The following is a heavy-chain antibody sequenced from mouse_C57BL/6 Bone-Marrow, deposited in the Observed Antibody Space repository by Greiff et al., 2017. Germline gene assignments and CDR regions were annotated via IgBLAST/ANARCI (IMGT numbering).Heavy chain of an antibody. V-gene: IGHV5-4*01. CDR1: GFTFSSYA. CDR3: ARAYLWFAY. D-gene: IGHD2-10*01. Sequence: EVHLVESGGGLVKPGGSLKLSCAASGFTFSSYAMSWVRQTPEQRLEWVATISDGGSFTYYPDNVKGRFTISRDNAKNNLYLQMSHLKSEDTAMYYCARAYLWFAYWGQGTLVTVSA. J-gene: IGHJ3*01. CDR2: ISDGGSFT.